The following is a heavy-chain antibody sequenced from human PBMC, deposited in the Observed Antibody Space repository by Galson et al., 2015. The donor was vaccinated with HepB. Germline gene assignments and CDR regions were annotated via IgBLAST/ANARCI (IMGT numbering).Heavy chain of an antibody. J-gene: IGHJ4*02. V-gene: IGHV3-23*01. CDR3: AKDDSFGPPYYHGPVDY. CDR1: GFTFSSYA. D-gene: IGHD3-22*01. CDR2: ISGSGSST. Sequence: SLRLSCAASGFTFSSYAMSWVRQAPGKGLEWVSAISGSGSSTYYADSVKGRFTISRDNSKNTLYLQMNSLRAEDTAVYYCAKDDSFGPPYYHGPVDYWGQGTLVTVSS.